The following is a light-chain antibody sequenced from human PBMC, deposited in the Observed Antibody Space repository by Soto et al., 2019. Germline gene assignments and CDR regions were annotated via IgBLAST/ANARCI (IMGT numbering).Light chain of an antibody. CDR3: CSYAGTSPWV. CDR2: DVS. J-gene: IGLJ2*01. V-gene: IGLV2-11*01. Sequence: QSALTQSRSVSGSPGQSVTISCTGTSSYVGGYNFVSWYQQHPGNAPKLVIYDVSKRPSGVPDRFSGSKSGNTASLTISGLLAEDEADYYCCSYAGTSPWVFGGGTKLTVL. CDR1: SSYVGGYNF.